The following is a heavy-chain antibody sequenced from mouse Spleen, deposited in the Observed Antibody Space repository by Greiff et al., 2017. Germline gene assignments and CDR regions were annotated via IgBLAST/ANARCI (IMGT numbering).Heavy chain of an antibody. CDR1: GYTFTTYP. D-gene: IGHD1-1*01. CDR3: ARHGGSSYDYFDY. J-gene: IGHJ2*01. CDR2: FHPYNDDT. V-gene: IGHV1-47*01. Sequence: VKLMESGAELVKPGASVKMSCKASGYTFTTYPLEWMKQNHGKSLEWIGNFHPYNDDTKYNEKFKGKATLTVEKSSSTVYLELSRLTSDDSAVYYCARHGGSSYDYFDYWGQGTTLTVSS.